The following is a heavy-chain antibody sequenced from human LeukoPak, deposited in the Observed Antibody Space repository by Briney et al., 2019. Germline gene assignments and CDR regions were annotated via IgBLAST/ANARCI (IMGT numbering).Heavy chain of an antibody. V-gene: IGHV3-66*02. D-gene: IGHD3-22*01. CDR2: IYSGGST. CDR1: GFTVSSNY. J-gene: IGHJ5*02. CDR3: ARVGTYYYDSSGYNFWFDP. Sequence: GGSLRPSCAASGFTVSSNYMSWVRQAPGKGLEWVSVIYSGGSTYYADSVKGRFTISRDNSKNKLYLQMNSLRAEDTAVNYCARVGTYYYDSSGYNFWFDPWGQGTLVTVSS.